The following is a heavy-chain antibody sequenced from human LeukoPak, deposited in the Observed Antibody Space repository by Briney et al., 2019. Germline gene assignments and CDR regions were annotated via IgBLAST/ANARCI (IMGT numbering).Heavy chain of an antibody. CDR2: IIPIFGTA. Sequence: SVKVSCKASGGTFSSYAISWVRQAPGQGLEWMGGIIPIFGTANYAQKFQGRVTITADESTSTAYMELSSLRSEDTAVYYCARGEDIVVVPAASKLYNWFDPWGQGTLVTVSS. J-gene: IGHJ5*02. D-gene: IGHD2-2*01. V-gene: IGHV1-69*13. CDR3: ARGEDIVVVPAASKLYNWFDP. CDR1: GGTFSSYA.